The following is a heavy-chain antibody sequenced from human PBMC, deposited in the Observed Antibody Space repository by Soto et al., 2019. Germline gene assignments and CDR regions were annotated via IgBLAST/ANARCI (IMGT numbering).Heavy chain of an antibody. V-gene: IGHV3-48*03. D-gene: IGHD3-22*01. CDR2: VSSSGNRI. J-gene: IGHJ5*02. CDR1: GFNFSSYE. CDR3: ARGVYDSNGYSYP. Sequence: GGSLRLSCAASGFNFSSYEMNWVRQAPGKGLEWISYVSSSGNRIYYADSVKGRFTISRDNPKNSLYLQMNSLRAEDTAVYYCARGVYDSNGYSYPWGQGTLVTVSS.